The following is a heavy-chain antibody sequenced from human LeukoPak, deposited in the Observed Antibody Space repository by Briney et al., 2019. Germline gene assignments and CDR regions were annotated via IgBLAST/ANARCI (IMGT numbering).Heavy chain of an antibody. V-gene: IGHV4-38-2*01. CDR1: GYSISSGYY. CDR2: IYHSGST. D-gene: IGHD3-22*01. Sequence: SEXXSLTCAVSGYSISSGYYWGWIRQPPGKGLEWIGSIYHSGSTYYNPSLKRRVTISVDTSKNQFSLKLSSVTAADTAVYYCARLVLARFYDSSGYFDYWGQGTLVTVSS. CDR3: ARLVLARFYDSSGYFDY. J-gene: IGHJ4*02.